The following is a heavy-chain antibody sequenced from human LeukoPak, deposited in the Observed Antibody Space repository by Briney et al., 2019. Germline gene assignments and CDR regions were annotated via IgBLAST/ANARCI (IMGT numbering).Heavy chain of an antibody. V-gene: IGHV3-48*03. Sequence: GGSLRLSCAASGFTFSDYKINWVRQAPGKGLEWVSCISTSGSTTYYADSVKGRFTISRDNAKNSLFLQMNTLTVEDTAVYYCARGALHVFDYWGQGTPVTVSS. J-gene: IGHJ4*02. CDR1: GFTFSDYK. D-gene: IGHD3-10*02. CDR2: ISTSGSTT. CDR3: ARGALHVFDY.